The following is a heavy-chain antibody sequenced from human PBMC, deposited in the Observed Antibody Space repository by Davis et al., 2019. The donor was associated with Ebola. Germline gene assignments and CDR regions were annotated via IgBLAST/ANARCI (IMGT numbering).Heavy chain of an antibody. D-gene: IGHD6-6*01. V-gene: IGHV1-8*02. CDR1: GGTFSSYA. CDR3: ARRIAARPNWFDP. CDR2: MNPNSGNT. J-gene: IGHJ5*02. Sequence: ASVKVSCKASGGTFSSYAINWVRQATGQGLEWMGWMNPNSGNTGYAQKFQGRVTMTRNTSISTAYMELSSLRSEDTAVYYCARRIAARPNWFDPWGQGTLVTVSS.